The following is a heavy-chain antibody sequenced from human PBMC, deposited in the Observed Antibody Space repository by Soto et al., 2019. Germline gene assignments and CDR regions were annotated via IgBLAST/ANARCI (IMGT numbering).Heavy chain of an antibody. CDR2: IYYSGST. CDR3: ARDRQQLGYYYYYGMDV. CDR1: GGSISSGDYY. D-gene: IGHD6-13*01. V-gene: IGHV4-30-4*01. J-gene: IGHJ6*02. Sequence: SETLSLTCTVSGGSISSGDYYWSWIRQPPGKGLEWIGYIYYSGSTYYNPSLKSRVTISVDTSKNQFSLKLSSVTAADTAVYYCARDRQQLGYYYYYGMDVWGQGTTVTVSS.